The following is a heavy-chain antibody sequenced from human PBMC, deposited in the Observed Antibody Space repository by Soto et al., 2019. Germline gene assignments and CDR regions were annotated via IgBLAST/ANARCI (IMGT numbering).Heavy chain of an antibody. CDR1: GYTFTSYD. V-gene: IGHV1-8*01. D-gene: IGHD3-3*01. J-gene: IGHJ6*01. Sequence: QVQLVQSGAEVKKPGASVKVSCKASGYTFTSYDINWVRQATGQGLEWMGWMNPNSGNTGYAQKCQGRGTMTRNRSIRTRDMQLSRLRTEDTAVYYCARDRFKNDCWSGLSGCMDVWGKGTTVTVSS. CDR3: ARDRFKNDCWSGLSGCMDV. CDR2: MNPNSGNT.